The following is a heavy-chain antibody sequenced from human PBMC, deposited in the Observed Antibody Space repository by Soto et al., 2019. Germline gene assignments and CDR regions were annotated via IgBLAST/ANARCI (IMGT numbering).Heavy chain of an antibody. CDR2: ITHSGST. D-gene: IGHD2-15*01. CDR1: GGAFSGYY. J-gene: IGHJ4*02. Sequence: SETLSLTCAVYGGAFSGYYWSWIRQPPGKGLEWIGEITHSGSTNYNPSLKSRVTISVDTSKNQFSLQLRSVTAADTAVYYCARGRYCSGISCYVFDSWGQGTLVTVSS. CDR3: ARGRYCSGISCYVFDS. V-gene: IGHV4-34*01.